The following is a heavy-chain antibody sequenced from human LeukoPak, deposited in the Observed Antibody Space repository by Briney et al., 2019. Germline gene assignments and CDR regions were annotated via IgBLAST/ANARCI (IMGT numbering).Heavy chain of an antibody. Sequence: SETLSLTCTVSGGSISSSSYYWGWIRQPPGKGLEWIGSIYYSGSTYYNPSLKSRVTISVDTSKNQFSLKLSSVTAADTAVYYCARGFIGSISWFDPWGQGTLVTVSS. CDR2: IYYSGST. V-gene: IGHV4-39*01. D-gene: IGHD3-16*02. J-gene: IGHJ5*02. CDR1: GGSISSSSYY. CDR3: ARGFIGSISWFDP.